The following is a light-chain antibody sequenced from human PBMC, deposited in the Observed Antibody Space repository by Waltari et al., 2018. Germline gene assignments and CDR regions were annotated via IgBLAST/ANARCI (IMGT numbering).Light chain of an antibody. V-gene: IGKV4-1*01. J-gene: IGKJ1*01. CDR1: QSVLCRTNHKNC. CDR3: QQYDSTPTWT. Sequence: DIVMTQSPDSLAVSLGERATINGKSSQSVLCRTNHKNCLAWYQQKPGQPPKLLIYWASTRETGVPDRFSGSGSGKDFTLTIRSLQAEDVAVYYCQQYDSTPTWTFGQGTKVEIK. CDR2: WAS.